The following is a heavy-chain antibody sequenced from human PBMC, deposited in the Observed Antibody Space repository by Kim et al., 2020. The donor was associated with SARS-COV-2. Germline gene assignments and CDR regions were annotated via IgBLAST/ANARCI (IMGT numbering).Heavy chain of an antibody. CDR2: INAGGSTT. V-gene: IGHV3-11*01. Sequence: GGSLRLSCTASGFTFSDYYMSWMRQAPGKGLEWVSYINAGGSTTYYADSVKGRFTISRDNAKKSLYLQINSLRADDTAVYYCARPLTISGKVKGFDYWGQGTLVTVSS. CDR1: GFTFSDYY. CDR3: ARPLTISGKVKGFDY. D-gene: IGHD3-3*01. J-gene: IGHJ4*02.